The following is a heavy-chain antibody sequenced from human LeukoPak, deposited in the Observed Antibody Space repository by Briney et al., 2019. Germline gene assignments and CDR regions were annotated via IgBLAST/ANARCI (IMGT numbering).Heavy chain of an antibody. CDR2: ISSSGSAV. J-gene: IGHJ4*02. D-gene: IGHD5-18*01. Sequence: GSLRLSCAASGFTLSDYFMIWIRQAPGKGLEWVSYISSSGSAVYYADSVKGRFTISRDNARNSLYLQMNSLRADDTAVYYCARESSYGFDYWGQGTLVTVSS. CDR3: ARESSYGFDY. V-gene: IGHV3-11*01. CDR1: GFTLSDYF.